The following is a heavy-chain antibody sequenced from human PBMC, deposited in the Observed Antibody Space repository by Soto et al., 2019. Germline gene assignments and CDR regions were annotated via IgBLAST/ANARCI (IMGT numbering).Heavy chain of an antibody. V-gene: IGHV5-51*01. CDR3: ARLGSRYYDFWSGYYNYYYGMDV. J-gene: IGHJ6*02. Sequence: GESLKISCKGSGYSFTSYWIGWVRQMPGKGLEWMGIIYPGDSDTRYSPSFQGQVTISADKSISTAYLQWSSLKASDTAMYYCARLGSRYYDFWSGYYNYYYGMDVWGQGTTVTVSS. CDR2: IYPGDSDT. D-gene: IGHD3-3*01. CDR1: GYSFTSYW.